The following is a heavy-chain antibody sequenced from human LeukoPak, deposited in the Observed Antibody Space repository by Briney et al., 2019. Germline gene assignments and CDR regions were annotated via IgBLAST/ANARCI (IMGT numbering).Heavy chain of an antibody. Sequence: GGSLRLSCAASGFTFSSYAMHWVRQAPGKGLEWVAVISYDGSNKYYADSVKGRFTISRDNSKNTLYLQMNRLRAEDTAVYYCARELHDYYYMDVWGKGTTVTVSS. D-gene: IGHD2-21*02. CDR3: ARELHDYYYMDV. CDR2: ISYDGSNK. J-gene: IGHJ6*03. V-gene: IGHV3-30-3*01. CDR1: GFTFSSYA.